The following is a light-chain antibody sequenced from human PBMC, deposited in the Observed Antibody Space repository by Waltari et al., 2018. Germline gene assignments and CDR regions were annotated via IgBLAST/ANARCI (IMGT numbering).Light chain of an antibody. CDR2: DVS. J-gene: IGLJ1*01. CDR3: SSYTSSDTYV. Sequence: QSSLTQPASVSGSPGQSITISCTGTSSDVGGYNSVSWYQQHPVKAPKLMIYDVSNRPSWVSNRFFGSKLGNTASLTISGLQAEDEADYYCSSYTSSDTYVFGTGTKVTVL. V-gene: IGLV2-14*03. CDR1: SSDVGGYNS.